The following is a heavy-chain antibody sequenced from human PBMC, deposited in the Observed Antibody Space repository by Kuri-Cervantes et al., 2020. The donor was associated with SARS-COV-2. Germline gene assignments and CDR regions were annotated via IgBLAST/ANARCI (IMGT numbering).Heavy chain of an antibody. CDR2: ISRSGSTI. J-gene: IGHJ4*02. Sequence: GGSLRLSCEASGFNFSTHGMNWVRQAPGKGLEWVSYISRSGSTIYYADSVKGRFTISRDNAKNSLFLQANSLRAEDTAVYYCASKGGWGQGTLVTVSS. V-gene: IGHV3-48*04. CDR3: ASKGG. D-gene: IGHD3-16*01. CDR1: GFNFSTHG.